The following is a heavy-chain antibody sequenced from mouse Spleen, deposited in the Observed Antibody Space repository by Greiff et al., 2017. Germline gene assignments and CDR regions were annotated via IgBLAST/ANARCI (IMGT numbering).Heavy chain of an antibody. D-gene: IGHD1-1*01. J-gene: IGHJ2*01. CDR3: ARHGSSYLDY. Sequence: VQLQQPGAELVRPGTSVKLSCKASGYTFTSYWMHWVKQRPGQGLEWIGVIDPSDSYTNYNQKFKGKATLTVDTSSSTAYMQLSSLTSEDSAVYYCARHGSSYLDYWGQGTTLTVSS. V-gene: IGHV1-59*01. CDR1: GYTFTSYW. CDR2: IDPSDSYT.